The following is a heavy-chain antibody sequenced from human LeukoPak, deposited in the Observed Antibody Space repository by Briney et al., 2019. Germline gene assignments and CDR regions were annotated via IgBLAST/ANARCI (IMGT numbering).Heavy chain of an antibody. Sequence: SETLPLTCSVSGGSISSSNYYWGWIRQSPGKGLEWIGSIYYSGSTYYNPSLKSRLTISVDTSKNQFSLKLSSVTAADTAVYYCVRQKITTSDYWGQGNMVTVSS. CDR2: IYYSGST. CDR3: VRQKITTSDY. V-gene: IGHV4-39*01. J-gene: IGHJ4*02. D-gene: IGHD4-11*01. CDR1: GGSISSSNYY.